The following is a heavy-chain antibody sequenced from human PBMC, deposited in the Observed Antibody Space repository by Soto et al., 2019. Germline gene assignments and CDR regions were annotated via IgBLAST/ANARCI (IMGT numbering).Heavy chain of an antibody. CDR2: IIPIFGTA. Sequence: ASVKVSCKASGGTFSSYAISWVRQAPGQGLEWMGGIIPIFGTANYAQKFQGRVTITADESTSTAYMELSSLRSEDTAVYYCARSQGGSRGYSGYDAYYYGMDVWGQGTTVTVSS. CDR1: GGTFSSYA. CDR3: ARSQGGSRGYSGYDAYYYGMDV. V-gene: IGHV1-69*13. J-gene: IGHJ6*02. D-gene: IGHD5-12*01.